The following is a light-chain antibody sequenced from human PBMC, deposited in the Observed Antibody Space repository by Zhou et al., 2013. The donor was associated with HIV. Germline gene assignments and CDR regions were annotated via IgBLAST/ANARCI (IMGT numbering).Light chain of an antibody. CDR2: DAS. CDR3: QQFDTLPIT. V-gene: IGKV1-33*01. J-gene: IGKJ5*01. CDR1: HDITKY. Sequence: DIQMTQSPSSLSASVGDRVNITCQASHDITKYMNWYQQKPGKAPNLLIYDASSLQTGVPSRFSGTGSGTDFTLTISGLQPEDIGTYYCQQFDTLPITFGQGTRLDIK.